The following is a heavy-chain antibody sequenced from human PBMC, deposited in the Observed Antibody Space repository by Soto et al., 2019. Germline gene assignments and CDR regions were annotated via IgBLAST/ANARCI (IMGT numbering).Heavy chain of an antibody. CDR3: ARGDIVVVQADLMLNWFDP. CDR1: GGSISSGDYY. J-gene: IGHJ5*02. CDR2: IYYSGST. D-gene: IGHD2-2*01. V-gene: IGHV4-30-4*01. Sequence: SETLSLTCTVSGGSISSGDYYWSWIRQPPGKGLEWIGYIYYSGSTYYNPSLKSRVTISVDTSKNQFSLKLSSVTAADTAVYYCARGDIVVVQADLMLNWFDPWGQGTLVTVSS.